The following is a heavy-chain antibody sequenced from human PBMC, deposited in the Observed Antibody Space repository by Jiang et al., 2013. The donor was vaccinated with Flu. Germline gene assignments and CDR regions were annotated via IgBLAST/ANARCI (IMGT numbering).Heavy chain of an antibody. CDR3: ARDRGYEKGGGMDV. V-gene: IGHV3-30*04. J-gene: IGHJ6*02. D-gene: IGHD5-12*01. Sequence: GFTFSSYAMHWVRQAPGKGLEWVAVISYDGSNKYYADSVKGRFTISRDNSKNTLYLQMNSLRAEDTAVYYCARDRGYEKGGGMDVWGQGTTVTVSS. CDR1: GFTFSSYA. CDR2: ISYDGSNK.